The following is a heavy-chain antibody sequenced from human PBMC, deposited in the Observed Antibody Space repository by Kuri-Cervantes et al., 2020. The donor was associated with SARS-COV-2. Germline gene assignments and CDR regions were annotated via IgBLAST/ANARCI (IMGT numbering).Heavy chain of an antibody. CDR3: ARTSASDY. CDR2: ISSSSSTI. J-gene: IGHJ4*02. V-gene: IGHV3-48*01. CDR1: GFTFSSYA. Sequence: GESLKISCAASGFTFSSYAMSWVRQAPGKGLEWVSYISSSSSTIYYADSVKGRFTISRDNAKNSLYLQMNSLRAEDTAVYYCARTSASDYWGQGTLVTVSS.